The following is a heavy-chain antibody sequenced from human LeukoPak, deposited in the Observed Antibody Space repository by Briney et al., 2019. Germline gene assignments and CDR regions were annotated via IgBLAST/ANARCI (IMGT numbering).Heavy chain of an antibody. J-gene: IGHJ4*02. CDR2: INWNGGST. Sequence: GGSLRLSCAASGFTFDDYGMSWVRQAPGKGLEWVSGINWNGGSTVYADSVKGRSTISRDNAKNSLYLQMNSLRAEDTALYYCASRCSGGSCYPYWGQGTLVTVSS. CDR1: GFTFDDYG. V-gene: IGHV3-20*04. CDR3: ASRCSGGSCYPY. D-gene: IGHD2-15*01.